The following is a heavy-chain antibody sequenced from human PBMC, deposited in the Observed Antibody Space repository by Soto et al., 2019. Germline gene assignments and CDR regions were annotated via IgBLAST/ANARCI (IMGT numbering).Heavy chain of an antibody. Sequence: GGSLRLSCAASGFTFSSYAMSWVRQAPGKGLEWVSAISGSGGSTYYADSVKGRFTISRDNSKNTLYLQMNSLRAEDTAVYYCAKSVDYYGSGAYYGMDVWGQGTTVTVSS. CDR1: GFTFSSYA. D-gene: IGHD3-10*01. CDR3: AKSVDYYGSGAYYGMDV. J-gene: IGHJ6*02. CDR2: ISGSGGST. V-gene: IGHV3-23*01.